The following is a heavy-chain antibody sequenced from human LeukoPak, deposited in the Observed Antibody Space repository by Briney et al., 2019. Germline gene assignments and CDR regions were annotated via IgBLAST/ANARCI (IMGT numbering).Heavy chain of an antibody. CDR3: VRGYHSFDV. D-gene: IGHD5-18*01. CDR1: GFTFSSYG. V-gene: IGHV3-72*01. CDR2: SRNKANSYTT. J-gene: IGHJ3*01. Sequence: GGSLRLSCAASGFTFSSYGMHWVRQAPDKGLEWVGRSRNKANSYTTQYAASVNGRFTVSRDESKNLLFLQMDSLKIEDTALYYCVRGYHSFDVWGQGTMVTVSS.